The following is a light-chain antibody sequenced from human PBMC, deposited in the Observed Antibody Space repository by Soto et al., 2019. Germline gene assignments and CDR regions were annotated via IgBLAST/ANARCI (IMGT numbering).Light chain of an antibody. CDR3: AQGLQTPLT. CDR1: RRLLSSNGYHY. J-gene: IGKJ4*01. CDR2: LGS. Sequence: DVVMTQSPLSLPVTPGEPASISCRSSRRLLSSNGYHYLNWYLQKPVQSPQLLIYLGSNRASGVPDRFSGSGSGTDFTLKISRVEAEDVGVYSCAQGLQTPLTFGGGTKVDIK. V-gene: IGKV2-28*01.